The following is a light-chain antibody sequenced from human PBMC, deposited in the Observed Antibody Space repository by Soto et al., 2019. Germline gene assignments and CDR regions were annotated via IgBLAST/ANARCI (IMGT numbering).Light chain of an antibody. CDR2: RND. CDR3: AAWDDSLTVV. V-gene: IGLV1-47*01. Sequence: QSVLTQPPSASGTPGQGVTISCSVSSSNIGGNYVYWSQQLPGTAPTLLISRNDQRPSGVPDRFSGSKSGTSASLAISGLRSEDEADYHCAAWDDSLTVVFGGRTKLTVL. CDR1: SSNIGGNY. J-gene: IGLJ2*01.